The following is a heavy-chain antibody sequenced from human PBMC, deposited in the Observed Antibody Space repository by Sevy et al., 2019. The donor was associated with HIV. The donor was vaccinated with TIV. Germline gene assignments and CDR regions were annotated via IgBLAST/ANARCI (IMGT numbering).Heavy chain of an antibody. V-gene: IGHV3-23*01. J-gene: IGHJ4*02. Sequence: QLGGSLRLSCGATGFIFDKYAMNWVRQAPGMGLAWVSGINDNGEKTYYTDTVKGRFTISRDNTRNTLYLQMDNLRAEDAGVYYCAKGDYGGNSGDFDSWGQGTLVTVSS. CDR2: INDNGEKT. D-gene: IGHD4-17*01. CDR1: GFIFDKYA. CDR3: AKGDYGGNSGDFDS.